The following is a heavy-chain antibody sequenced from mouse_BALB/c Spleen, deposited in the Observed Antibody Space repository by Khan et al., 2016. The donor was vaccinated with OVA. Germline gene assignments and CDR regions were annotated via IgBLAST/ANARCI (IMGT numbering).Heavy chain of an antibody. D-gene: IGHD1-2*01. CDR2: ISTYSGNT. J-gene: IGHJ3*01. V-gene: IGHV1S137*01. Sequence: VQLQQSGPELVRPGVSVKISCKGSGYTFTDYAMHWVKQSHAKSLEWIGVISTYSGNTKYNQKFKGKATMTVDKSSSTAYMELAILTSEDSAIYYCARGRFGHYDGFAYWGQGTLVTVSA. CDR3: ARGRFGHYDGFAY. CDR1: GYTFTDYA.